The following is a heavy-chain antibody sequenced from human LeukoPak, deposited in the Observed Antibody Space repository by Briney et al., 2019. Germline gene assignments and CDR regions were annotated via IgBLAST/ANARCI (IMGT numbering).Heavy chain of an antibody. CDR3: AKGRMSPYSSSWYYFDY. V-gene: IGHV3-30*18. D-gene: IGHD6-13*01. CDR2: ISYDGSNK. CDR1: GFTFSSYG. J-gene: IGHJ4*02. Sequence: GRSLRLSCAASGFTFSSYGMHWVRQAPGKGLEWVAVISYDGSNKYYADSVKGRFTISRDNSKNTLYLQMNSLRAEDTALYYCAKGRMSPYSSSWYYFDYWGQGTLVTVSS.